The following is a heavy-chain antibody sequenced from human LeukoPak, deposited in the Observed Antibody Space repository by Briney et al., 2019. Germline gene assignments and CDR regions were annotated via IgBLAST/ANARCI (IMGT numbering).Heavy chain of an antibody. J-gene: IGHJ3*02. Sequence: PSETLSLICTVSGGSISSYYWSWIRQPPGKGLEWIGYIYYSGSTNYNPSLKSRVTISVDTSKNQFSLKLSSVTAADTAVYYCARDDAFDIWGQGTMVTVSS. CDR1: GGSISSYY. V-gene: IGHV4-59*01. CDR2: IYYSGST. CDR3: ARDDAFDI.